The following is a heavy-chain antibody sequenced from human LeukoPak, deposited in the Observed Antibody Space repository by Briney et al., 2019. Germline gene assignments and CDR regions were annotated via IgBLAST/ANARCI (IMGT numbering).Heavy chain of an antibody. CDR2: IYHSGST. Sequence: SETLSLTCAVSGYSISSGYYWGWIRQPPGKGLEWIGSIYHSGSTYYNPSVKSRVTISVDTSKNQFSLKLSSLTAADTAVYYCARQDYYYYYMDVWGKGTTVTVSS. CDR3: ARQDYYYYYMDV. CDR1: GYSISSGYY. V-gene: IGHV4-38-2*01. J-gene: IGHJ6*03.